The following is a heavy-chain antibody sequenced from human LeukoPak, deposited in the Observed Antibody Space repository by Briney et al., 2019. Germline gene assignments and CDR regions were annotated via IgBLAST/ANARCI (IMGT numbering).Heavy chain of an antibody. D-gene: IGHD1-26*01. V-gene: IGHV3-21*01. J-gene: IGHJ4*02. CDR1: GFSFSDHE. CDR2: IDITSGLT. Sequence: PGGSLRLSCAASGFSFSDHEMNWVRQAPGKGLEWVSSIDITSGLTYHSDSVKGRFTISRDNTKNSLYLQMNCLRAEDTAVYYCGRYDVVGATPDYWGQGTLVTVSP. CDR3: GRYDVVGATPDY.